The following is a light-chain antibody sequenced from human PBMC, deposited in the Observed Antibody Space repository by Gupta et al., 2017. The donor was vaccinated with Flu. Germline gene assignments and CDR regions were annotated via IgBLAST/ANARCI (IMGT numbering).Light chain of an antibody. CDR1: QTISRS. J-gene: IGKJ2*01. Sequence: DIQMTQSPSSLSASVGDRVTITCRASQTISRSLNWYQHKPGKAPKLLISSTSTLRSGVPSRFSGSGSGTDFTLTITRLQPEDFATYYCQQGDSAPLLFGQGTKLEV. V-gene: IGKV1-39*01. CDR3: QQGDSAPLL. CDR2: STS.